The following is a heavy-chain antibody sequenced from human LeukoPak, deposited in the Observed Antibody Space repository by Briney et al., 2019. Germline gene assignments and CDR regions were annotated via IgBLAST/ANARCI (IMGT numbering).Heavy chain of an antibody. CDR1: GFNFSTYS. J-gene: IGHJ4*02. D-gene: IGHD3-10*01. V-gene: IGHV3-48*01. CDR2: IGYSGTAI. CDR3: AKDDPLWFGEPGAFDY. Sequence: GGSLRLSCAASGFNFSTYSMTWVRQTPGKALEWISYIGYSGTAIYYADSVKGRFTISRDNAKNSLYLQMNSLRAEDTAVYYCAKDDPLWFGEPGAFDYWGQGTLVTVSS.